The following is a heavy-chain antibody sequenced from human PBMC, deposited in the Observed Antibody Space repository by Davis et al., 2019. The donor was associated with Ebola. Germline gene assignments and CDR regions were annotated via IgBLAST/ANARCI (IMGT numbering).Heavy chain of an antibody. V-gene: IGHV3-30*18. CDR3: GKDRAPPYGGNPEAPDY. Sequence: GESLKISCAASGFTFSNYGLHWVRQAPGKGLEWVAVISYDGSTKYCADSVKGRFTISRDNSKNTLYLQMNSLRPEDTALYYCGKDRAPPYGGNPEAPDYWGQGTLVTVSS. J-gene: IGHJ4*02. CDR2: ISYDGSTK. D-gene: IGHD4-23*01. CDR1: GFTFSNYG.